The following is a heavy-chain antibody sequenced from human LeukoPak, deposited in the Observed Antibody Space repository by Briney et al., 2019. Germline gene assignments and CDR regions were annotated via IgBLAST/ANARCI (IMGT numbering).Heavy chain of an antibody. D-gene: IGHD6-19*01. CDR3: ARGPHQQWPPMQY. Sequence: PSETLSLTCTVSGGSISSYYWSWIRQPPGKGLDWIGEINDSGSPIYNPSLKNRVTISVDMSKNQFSVNLTSVTAADTGVYYCARGPHQQWPPMQYWGQGSLVTVSS. CDR2: INDSGSP. CDR1: GGSISSYY. V-gene: IGHV4-34*01. J-gene: IGHJ4*02.